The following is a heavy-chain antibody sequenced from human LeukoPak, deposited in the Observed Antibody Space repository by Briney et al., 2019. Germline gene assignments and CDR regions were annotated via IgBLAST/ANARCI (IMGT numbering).Heavy chain of an antibody. J-gene: IGHJ5*02. CDR1: GGSFSGYY. V-gene: IGHV4-34*01. D-gene: IGHD3-3*01. CDR2: INHSGST. Sequence: PSETLSLTCAVYGGSFSGYYWSWIRQPPGKGLEWIGEINHSGSTNYNPSLKSRVTISVDTSKNQFSLKLSSVTAADTAMYYCARQWSWFDPWGQGTLVTVSS. CDR3: ARQWSWFDP.